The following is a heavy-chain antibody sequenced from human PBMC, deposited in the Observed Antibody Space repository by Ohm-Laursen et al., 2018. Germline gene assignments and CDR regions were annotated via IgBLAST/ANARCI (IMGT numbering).Heavy chain of an antibody. CDR1: GFTVSSNY. J-gene: IGHJ4*02. D-gene: IGHD2-2*01. CDR2: IYSGGST. CDR3: ARRGYCSSTSCYSPPNFDY. V-gene: IGHV3-66*01. Sequence: SLRLSCTASGFTVSSNYMSWVRQAPGKGLEWVSVIYSGGSTYYADSVKGRFTISIDNSKNTLYLQMNSLRAEDTAVYHCARRGYCSSTSCYSPPNFDYWGQGTLVTVSS.